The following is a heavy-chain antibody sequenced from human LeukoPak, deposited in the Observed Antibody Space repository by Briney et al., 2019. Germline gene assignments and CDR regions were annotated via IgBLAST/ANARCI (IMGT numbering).Heavy chain of an antibody. CDR2: IYYSGST. V-gene: IGHV4-39*01. Sequence: SETLSLTCTVSGGSNSSSSYYWGWIRQPPGKGLGWIGSIYYSGSTYYNPSLKSRVTISVDTSKNQFSLKLSSVTAADTAVYYCASSDWGSYINWGQGTLVTVSS. J-gene: IGHJ1*01. CDR1: GGSNSSSSYY. CDR3: ASSDWGSYIN. D-gene: IGHD1-26*01.